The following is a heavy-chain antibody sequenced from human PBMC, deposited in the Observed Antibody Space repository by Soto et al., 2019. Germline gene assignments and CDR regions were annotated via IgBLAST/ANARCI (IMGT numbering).Heavy chain of an antibody. D-gene: IGHD3-22*01. CDR3: ARETYYYDGSGYSAYYFDY. Sequence: QVQLVESGGGVVQPGRSLRLSCAASGFTFSSYAMHWVRQAPGKGLEWVAVISYDGSNKYYADSVKGRFTISRDNSKNTLYLQMNSLRAEDTAVYYCARETYYYDGSGYSAYYFDYWGQGTLVTVSS. CDR1: GFTFSSYA. J-gene: IGHJ4*02. V-gene: IGHV3-30-3*01. CDR2: ISYDGSNK.